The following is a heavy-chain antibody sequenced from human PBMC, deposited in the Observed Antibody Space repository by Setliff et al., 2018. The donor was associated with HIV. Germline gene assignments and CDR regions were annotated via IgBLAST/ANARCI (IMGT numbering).Heavy chain of an antibody. V-gene: IGHV1-69*13. Sequence: SVKVSCKSSGGTFSRHTISWVRQAPGQGLEWMGGIIPIFGTTNYAQNFQGRVSITADASTSTAFMELSSLRSEDTAVYYCARDRHFSGYYIWGPGTLVTVSS. J-gene: IGHJ4*02. CDR2: IIPIFGTT. CDR1: GGTFSRHT. D-gene: IGHD3-3*01. CDR3: ARDRHFSGYYI.